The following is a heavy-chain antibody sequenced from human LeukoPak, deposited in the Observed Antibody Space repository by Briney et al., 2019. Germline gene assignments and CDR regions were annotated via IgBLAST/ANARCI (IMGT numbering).Heavy chain of an antibody. J-gene: IGHJ4*02. CDR3: ARDRIAAAGSSRGVDY. Sequence: SETLSLTCAVYGGSFSGYCWSWIRQPPGKGLEWIGEINHSGSTNYNPSLKSRVTISVDTSKNQFSLKLSSVTAADTAVYYCARDRIAAAGSSRGVDYWGQGTLVTVSS. D-gene: IGHD6-13*01. CDR1: GGSFSGYC. CDR2: INHSGST. V-gene: IGHV4-34*01.